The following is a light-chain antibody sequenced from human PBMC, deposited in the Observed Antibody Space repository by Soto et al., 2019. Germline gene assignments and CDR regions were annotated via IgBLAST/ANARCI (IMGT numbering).Light chain of an antibody. V-gene: IGLV7-46*01. CDR2: DTS. Sequence: QAVVTQEPSLTVSPGGTVTLTCGSSTGAVTSGHYPYWFQQKPGQAPRTLIYDTSNKHSWTPARFSGSLLGGKAALTLSGAQPEDEAEYYCLLSYSGAQVVFGGGTKVTV. J-gene: IGLJ2*01. CDR3: LLSYSGAQVV. CDR1: TGAVTSGHY.